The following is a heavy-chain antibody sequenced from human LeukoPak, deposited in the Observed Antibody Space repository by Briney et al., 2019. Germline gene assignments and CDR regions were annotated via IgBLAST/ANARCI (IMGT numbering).Heavy chain of an antibody. V-gene: IGHV1-69*06. CDR3: AGGRTDIVVLPATLRNYYFDY. J-gene: IGHJ4*02. CDR1: GGTFSSYD. CDR2: IMPMFGKA. D-gene: IGHD2-2*01. Sequence: ASVKVSCKASGGTFSSYDISWVRQAPGQGLEWMGGIMPMFGKANYAQKSQGRVTTTADKATSTAYMELSSLRSEDTAVYYCAGGRTDIVVLPATLRNYYFDYWGQGTLVTVSS.